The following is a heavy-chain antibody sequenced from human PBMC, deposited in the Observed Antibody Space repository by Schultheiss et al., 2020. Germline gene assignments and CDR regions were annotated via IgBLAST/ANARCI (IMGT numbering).Heavy chain of an antibody. CDR1: GFTFSSYA. V-gene: IGHV3-23*01. CDR2: ISGSGGST. D-gene: IGHD1-20*01. CDR3: ARSYNWNPYNWFDP. J-gene: IGHJ5*02. Sequence: GESLKISCAASGFTFSSYAMSWVRQAPGKGLEWVSAISGSGGSTYYADSVKGRFTISRDNSKNTLYLQMNSLRAEDTAVYYCARSYNWNPYNWFDPWGQGTLVTVSS.